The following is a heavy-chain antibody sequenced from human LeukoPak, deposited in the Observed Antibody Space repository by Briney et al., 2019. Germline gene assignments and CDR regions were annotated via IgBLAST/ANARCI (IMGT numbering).Heavy chain of an antibody. CDR2: ISYDGINK. CDR3: ARDDGSSWYGWFDP. J-gene: IGHJ5*02. CDR1: GFTFSSYA. Sequence: RGSLRLSCAASGFTFSSYAMHWVRQAPGKGLEWVAVISYDGINKYYADSVKGRFTISRDNSKNTLYLQMNSLRAEDTAVYYCARDDGSSWYGWFDPWGQGTLVTVSS. D-gene: IGHD6-13*01. V-gene: IGHV3-30*04.